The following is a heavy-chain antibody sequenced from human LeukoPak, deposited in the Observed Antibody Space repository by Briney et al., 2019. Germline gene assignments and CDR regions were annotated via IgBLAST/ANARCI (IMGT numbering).Heavy chain of an antibody. CDR1: GYTFTSYG. CDR3: ARDETRITIFGVVQGNWFDP. V-gene: IGHV1-18*01. D-gene: IGHD3-3*01. CDR2: ISAYNGNT. J-gene: IGHJ5*02. Sequence: ASVKVSCKASGYTFTSYGISWVRQAPGQGLECMGWISAYNGNTNYAQKLQGRVTMTTDTSTSTAYMELRSLRSDDTAVYYCARDETRITIFGVVQGNWFDPWGQGTLVTVSS.